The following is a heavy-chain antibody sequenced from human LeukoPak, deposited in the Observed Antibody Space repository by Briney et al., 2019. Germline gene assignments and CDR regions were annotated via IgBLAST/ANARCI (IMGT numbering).Heavy chain of an antibody. J-gene: IGHJ5*02. CDR3: ACVWGSGSLDL. CDR2: SSAYNGNP. CDR1: GYTFTSYG. D-gene: IGHD3-10*01. Sequence: ASVKVSWKASGYTFTSYGISWVRQAPGQGLEWMGGSSAYNGNPNYAQKLQGRVTMTTDTSTSTAYMELRSLRSDDTAGYDCACVWGSGSLDLWGQGPLVPVPS. V-gene: IGHV1-18*04.